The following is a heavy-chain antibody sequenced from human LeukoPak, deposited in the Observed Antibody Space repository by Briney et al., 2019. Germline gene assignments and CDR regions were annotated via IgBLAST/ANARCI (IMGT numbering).Heavy chain of an antibody. CDR1: GFTFSSYA. CDR2: ISYDGSNK. CDR3: AKDREGIAAAGTEFDY. V-gene: IGHV3-30-3*01. Sequence: GGSLRLSCAASGFTFSSYATHWVRQAPGKGLEWVAVISYDGSNKYYADSVKGRFTISRDNSKNTLYLQMNSLRAEDTAVYYCAKDREGIAAAGTEFDYWGQGTLVTVSS. D-gene: IGHD6-13*01. J-gene: IGHJ4*02.